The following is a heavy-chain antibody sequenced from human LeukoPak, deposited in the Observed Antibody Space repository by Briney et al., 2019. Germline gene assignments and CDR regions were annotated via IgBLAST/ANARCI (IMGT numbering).Heavy chain of an antibody. V-gene: IGHV4-61*05. Sequence: SETLSLTRTVSGGSISSSSYYWGWIRQPPGKGLEWIGYIYYSGSTNYNPSLKSRVTISVDTSKNQFSLKLSSVTAADTAVYYCARLLVGAHFDYWGQGTLVTVSS. CDR1: GGSISSSSYY. CDR2: IYYSGST. J-gene: IGHJ4*02. CDR3: ARLLVGAHFDY. D-gene: IGHD1-26*01.